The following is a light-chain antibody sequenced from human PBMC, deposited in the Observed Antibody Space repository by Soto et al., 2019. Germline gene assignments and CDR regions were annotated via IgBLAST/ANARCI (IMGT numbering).Light chain of an antibody. J-gene: IGLJ3*02. CDR2: STN. CDR1: TSNIGSTSSIGSDY. CDR3: AVWDDSLSGWV. Sequence: SVLAQPPSASGTPGQRVTISCSGSTSNIGSTSSIGSDYVYWYQQLPGTAPRLLIYSTNQRPSGVPDRISGSKSGTSATLAISGLRFEDEADYYCAVWDDSLSGWVFGGGTKLTVL. V-gene: IGLV1-47*02.